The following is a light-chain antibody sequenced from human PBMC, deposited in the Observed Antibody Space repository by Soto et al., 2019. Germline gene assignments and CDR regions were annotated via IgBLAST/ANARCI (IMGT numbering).Light chain of an antibody. CDR3: QQTYITHT. V-gene: IGKV1-39*01. J-gene: IGKJ4*01. CDR1: QNIEFF. CDR2: AAS. Sequence: DIQVTQSPSSLSASVGDRVTITCRASQNIEFFLNWYQQQLGKAPKLLIYAASRLQSGVPSRFSGSGYGTDFTLTISNFQPEDSATYYCQQTYITHTFGGGTNVEI.